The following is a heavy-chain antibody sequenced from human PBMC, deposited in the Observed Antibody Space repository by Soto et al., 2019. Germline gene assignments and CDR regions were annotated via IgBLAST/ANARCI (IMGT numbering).Heavy chain of an antibody. V-gene: IGHV5-10-1*01. D-gene: IGHD2-2*01. Sequence: LGESLKISCKGSGYSFTSYWINWVRQMPGKGLEWMGRIDPSDSYTNYSPSFQGHVTISTDKSISTAYLQWSSLKASDTAMYYCARPTVVVPAAGASDYWGQGTLVTVSS. J-gene: IGHJ4*02. CDR2: IDPSDSYT. CDR3: ARPTVVVPAAGASDY. CDR1: GYSFTSYW.